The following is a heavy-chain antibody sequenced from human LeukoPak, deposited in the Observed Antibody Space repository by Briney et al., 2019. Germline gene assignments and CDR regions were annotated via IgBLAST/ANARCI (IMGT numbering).Heavy chain of an antibody. CDR1: GGSFSGYY. CDR3: ARGGEQLVPGEPYYMDV. J-gene: IGHJ6*03. CDR2: INHSGST. D-gene: IGHD6-6*01. V-gene: IGHV4-34*01. Sequence: SETQSLTCAVYGGSFSGYYWSWIRQPPGKGLEWIGEINHSGSTNYNPSLKSRVTISVDTSKNQFSLKLSSVTAADAAVYYCARGGEQLVPGEPYYMDVWGKGTTVTVSS.